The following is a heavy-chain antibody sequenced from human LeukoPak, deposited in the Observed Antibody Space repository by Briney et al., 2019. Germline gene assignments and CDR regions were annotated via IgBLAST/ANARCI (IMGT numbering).Heavy chain of an antibody. D-gene: IGHD3-9*01. V-gene: IGHV4-31*03. CDR1: GGSISSGGYY. Sequence: SETLSLTCTVSGGSISSGGYYWSWIRQHPGKGLEWIGYIYYSGSTYYNPSLKSRVTISVDTSKNQFSLKLSSVTAADTAVYYCARDRSPDYDILTGSNWFDPWGQGTLVTVSS. CDR2: IYYSGST. CDR3: ARDRSPDYDILTGSNWFDP. J-gene: IGHJ5*02.